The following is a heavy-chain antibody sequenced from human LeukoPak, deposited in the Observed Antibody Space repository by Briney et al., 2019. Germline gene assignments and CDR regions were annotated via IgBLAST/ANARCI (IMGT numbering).Heavy chain of an antibody. J-gene: IGHJ4*02. Sequence: ASVKVSCKASGGTFSSYAISWVRQAPGQGLEWMGWINPNGGGTKYAQTFQGRVTMTRDTSISTAYMELSRLTSDDTAVYYCARDPAYGDYFAHDYWGQGTLVTVSS. CDR2: INPNGGGT. CDR3: ARDPAYGDYFAHDY. CDR1: GGTFSSYA. D-gene: IGHD4-17*01. V-gene: IGHV1-2*02.